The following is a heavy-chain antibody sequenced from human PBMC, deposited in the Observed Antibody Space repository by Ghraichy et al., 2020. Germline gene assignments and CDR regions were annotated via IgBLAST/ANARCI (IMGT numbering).Heavy chain of an antibody. CDR2: ISGSGGST. CDR1: GFTFSSYA. CDR3: AKLGVDTAMAPPGDAFDI. Sequence: GGSLRLSCAASGFTFSSYAMSWVRQAPGKGLEWVSAISGSGGSTYYADSVKGRFTISRDNSKNTLYLQMNSLRAEDTAVYYCAKLGVDTAMAPPGDAFDIWGQGTMVTVSS. D-gene: IGHD5-18*01. V-gene: IGHV3-23*01. J-gene: IGHJ3*02.